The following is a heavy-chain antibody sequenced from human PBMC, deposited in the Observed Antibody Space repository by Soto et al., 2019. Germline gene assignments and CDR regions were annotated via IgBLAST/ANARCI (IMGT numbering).Heavy chain of an antibody. CDR2: ISGSGGST. J-gene: IGHJ6*02. D-gene: IGHD3-22*01. CDR3: AKDLRITMIVVVNYGMDV. V-gene: IGHV3-23*01. Sequence: GGSLRLSSAACGFTFSSYAISWVRQAPGQGLEWVSAISGSGGSTYYADSVKGRFTISRDNSKNTLYLQMNSLRAEDTAVYYCAKDLRITMIVVVNYGMDVWGQGTTVTVSS. CDR1: GFTFSSYA.